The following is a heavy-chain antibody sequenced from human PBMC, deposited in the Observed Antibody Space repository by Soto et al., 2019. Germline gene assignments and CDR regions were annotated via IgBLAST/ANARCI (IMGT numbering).Heavy chain of an antibody. CDR3: AKVGRQWLVTSDFNY. Sequence: VQLVESGGGVVQPGRSLRLSCAASGFTFSDYAMHWVRQAPGKGLEWVAVVSHDGRNTHYADSVKGRFTISRDSSKNTVSLEMTILRAEDTAGYYCAKVGRQWLVTSDFNYWGQGALVTVSS. CDR1: GFTFSDYA. J-gene: IGHJ4*02. D-gene: IGHD6-19*01. V-gene: IGHV3-30*18. CDR2: VSHDGRNT.